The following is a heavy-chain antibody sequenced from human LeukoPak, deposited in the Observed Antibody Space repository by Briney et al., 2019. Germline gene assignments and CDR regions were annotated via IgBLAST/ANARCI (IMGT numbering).Heavy chain of an antibody. Sequence: GGSLRLSCAASGFTFSSYAMSWVRQAPGKGLEWVSAISGSGGSTYYADSVKGRFTISRDNPKNTLYLQMNSLRAEDTAVYYCATGYDFWSGYYQSPKFDYWGQGTLVTVSS. V-gene: IGHV3-23*01. CDR3: ATGYDFWSGYYQSPKFDY. CDR1: GFTFSSYA. D-gene: IGHD3-3*01. J-gene: IGHJ4*02. CDR2: ISGSGGST.